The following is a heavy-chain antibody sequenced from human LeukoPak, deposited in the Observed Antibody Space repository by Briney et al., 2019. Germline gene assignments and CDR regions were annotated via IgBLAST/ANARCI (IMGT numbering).Heavy chain of an antibody. Sequence: SETLSLTCTVSGYSISSGFYWGWIRQPPGKGLEWIGSMYHGGSTYYNPSLKSRVTISVDTSKNQFSLKLSSVTAADTAVYYCARVDCSSTSCYTEGNWFDPWGQGTLVTVSS. CDR3: ARVDCSSTSCYTEGNWFDP. D-gene: IGHD2-2*02. J-gene: IGHJ5*02. V-gene: IGHV4-38-2*02. CDR1: GYSISSGFY. CDR2: MYHGGST.